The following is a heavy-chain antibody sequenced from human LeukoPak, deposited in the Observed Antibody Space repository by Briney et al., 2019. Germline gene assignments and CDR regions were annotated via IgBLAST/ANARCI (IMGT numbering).Heavy chain of an antibody. J-gene: IGHJ4*02. D-gene: IGHD3-3*01. V-gene: IGHV3-21*01. CDR1: GFTFSSYS. Sequence: PGGSLRLSCAASGFTFSSYSINWVRQAPGKGLEWVSSISISSRYIYYANSVKGQFTISRDNAKNSLYLQINSLRAEDTAVYYCARDWRDFDYWGQGTLVTVSS. CDR2: ISISSRYI. CDR3: ARDWRDFDY.